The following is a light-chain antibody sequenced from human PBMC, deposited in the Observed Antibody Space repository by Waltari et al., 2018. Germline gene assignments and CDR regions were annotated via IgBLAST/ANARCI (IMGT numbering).Light chain of an antibody. CDR1: RTVLYSSNSNNY. CDR3: QQYYNIPWT. CDR2: WAT. Sequence: DIVMTQSPDSLAVSLGESATIHCKSSRTVLYSSNSNNYLAWYQQKAGQAPKLPISWATARQSGAPERFSGSGSGTDFALTISSLQAEDAAVYYCQQYYNIPWTFGQGTKVEVK. J-gene: IGKJ1*01. V-gene: IGKV4-1*01.